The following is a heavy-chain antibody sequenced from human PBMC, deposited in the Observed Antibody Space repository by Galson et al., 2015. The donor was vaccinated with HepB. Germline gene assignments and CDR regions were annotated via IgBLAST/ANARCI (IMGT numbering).Heavy chain of an antibody. D-gene: IGHD3-10*01. V-gene: IGHV1-2*06. J-gene: IGHJ4*02. CDR2: INPNSGAT. CDR1: GYTFTGYY. Sequence: SVKVSCKASGYTFTGYYMHWVRKAPGQGLEWVGRINPNSGATNHAQKSQGRVTMTSDTSISTAYMELSRLRSDKTAVFYCARDLGTVYGSGSYDLDYWGQGSLVTVSS. CDR3: ARDLGTVYGSGSYDLDY.